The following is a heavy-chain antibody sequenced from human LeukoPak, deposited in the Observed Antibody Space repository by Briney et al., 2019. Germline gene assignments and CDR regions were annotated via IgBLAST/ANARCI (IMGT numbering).Heavy chain of an antibody. J-gene: IGHJ4*02. CDR3: AKGIVPAAKYYFDY. CDR1: GFTFSSYA. V-gene: IGHV3-23*01. Sequence: TGGSLRLSCAASGFTFSSYAMSWVRQAPGKGLEWVSAISGSGGSTYYADSVKGRFTISGDNSKNTLYLQMNSLRAEDTAVYYCAKGIVPAAKYYFDYWGQGTLVTVSS. D-gene: IGHD2-2*01. CDR2: ISGSGGST.